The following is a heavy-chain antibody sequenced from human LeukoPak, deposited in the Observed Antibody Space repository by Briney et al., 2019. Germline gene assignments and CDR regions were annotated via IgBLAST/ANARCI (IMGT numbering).Heavy chain of an antibody. CDR1: GGTFSSYA. V-gene: IGHV1-69*04. CDR2: IIPIFGIA. Sequence: SVKVSCKASGGTFSSYAISWVRQAPGQGLEWMGRIIPIFGIANYAQKFQGRVTFTADKSTSTAYMELSSLRSEDTAVYYCAKDPYCSSTSCYMGSKDFYYYYGMDVWGQGTTVTVSS. CDR3: AKDPYCSSTSCYMGSKDFYYYYGMDV. J-gene: IGHJ6*02. D-gene: IGHD2-2*02.